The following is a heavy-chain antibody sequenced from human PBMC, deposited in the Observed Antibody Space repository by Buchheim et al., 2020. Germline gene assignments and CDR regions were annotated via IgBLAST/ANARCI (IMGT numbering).Heavy chain of an antibody. V-gene: IGHV4-59*01. Sequence: QVQLQESGPGLVKPSETLSLTCTVSGGSISSYYWSWIRQPPGKGLEWIGYIYYSGSTNYNPSLKSRVTISVDTSKNQFSLKLSSVTAADTAVYYCARGFGYGDYVYYFDYWGQGTL. CDR1: GGSISSYY. J-gene: IGHJ4*02. CDR2: IYYSGST. D-gene: IGHD4-17*01. CDR3: ARGFGYGDYVYYFDY.